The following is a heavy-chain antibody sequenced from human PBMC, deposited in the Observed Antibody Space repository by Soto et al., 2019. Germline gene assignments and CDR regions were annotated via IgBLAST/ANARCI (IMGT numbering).Heavy chain of an antibody. CDR2: MNPNSGNT. D-gene: IGHD2-2*01. J-gene: IGHJ4*02. Sequence: QVQLVQAGAEVKKPGASVKVSCKASGYTSTSYDLNCVRQAAGQGLAWMGWMNPNSGNTGYAQKCQGRVTMTRYTSKTTAYRELSRLRAEETAVYYCARDPPWAHASFEYWGQGTMVTVSS. V-gene: IGHV1-8*01. CDR1: GYTSTSYD. CDR3: ARDPPWAHASFEY.